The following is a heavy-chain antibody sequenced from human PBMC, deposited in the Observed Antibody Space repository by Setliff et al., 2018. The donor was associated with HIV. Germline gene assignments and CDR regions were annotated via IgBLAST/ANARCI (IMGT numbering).Heavy chain of an antibody. CDR2: ISYDGSNK. Sequence: GGSLRLSCAASGFTFSSYAMHWVRQAPGKGLEWVAVISYDGSNKYYADSVKGRFTISRDSSKNTLYLQMNSLRAEDTAVYYCARSVIGYYYYGMDVWGQGTLVTVSS. CDR1: GFTFSSYA. V-gene: IGHV3-30*01. D-gene: IGHD3-10*01. J-gene: IGHJ6*02. CDR3: ARSVIGYYYYGMDV.